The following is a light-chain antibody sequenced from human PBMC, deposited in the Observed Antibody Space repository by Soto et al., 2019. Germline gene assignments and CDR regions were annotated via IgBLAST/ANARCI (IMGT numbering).Light chain of an antibody. Sequence: QSALTQPASVSGSPGQSITISCTGTSSDIGGYNYVSWYQQHPGKAPKVIIYEVSNRPSGVSNRFSGSKSGNTASLTISGLQAEDEAAYYCNSYTSSSTRVFGGGTQLTVL. CDR2: EVS. CDR3: NSYTSSSTRV. V-gene: IGLV2-14*01. CDR1: SSDIGGYNY. J-gene: IGLJ2*01.